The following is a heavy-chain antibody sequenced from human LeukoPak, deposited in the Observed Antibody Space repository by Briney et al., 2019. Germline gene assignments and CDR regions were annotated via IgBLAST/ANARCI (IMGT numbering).Heavy chain of an antibody. CDR1: GFTFSSYG. CDR3: AKDYARGYSYGYLDY. V-gene: IGHV3-30*18. Sequence: GGSLRLSCAASGFTFSSYGMPWVRQAPGKGLEWVAVISYDGSNKYYADSVKGRFTISRDNSKNTLYLQMNSLRAEDTAVYYCAKDYARGYSYGYLDYWGQGTLVTVSS. CDR2: ISYDGSNK. J-gene: IGHJ4*02. D-gene: IGHD5-18*01.